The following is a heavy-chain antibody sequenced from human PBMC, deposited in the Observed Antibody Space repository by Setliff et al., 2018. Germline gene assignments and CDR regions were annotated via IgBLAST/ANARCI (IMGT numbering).Heavy chain of an antibody. CDR1: GFSLTTSGMS. J-gene: IGHJ4*02. D-gene: IGHD3-9*01. CDR3: ARSNLRYFESLDY. V-gene: IGHV2-70*04. CDR2: IDWDDDE. Sequence: LVNPTQTLTLTCPFSGFSLTTSGMSVNWVRQSPGKALEWLARIDWDDDELYNTNLRTRLTISKDTSKKQVVVTLTNVDPVDTATYYCARSNLRYFESLDYWGQGILVTVSS.